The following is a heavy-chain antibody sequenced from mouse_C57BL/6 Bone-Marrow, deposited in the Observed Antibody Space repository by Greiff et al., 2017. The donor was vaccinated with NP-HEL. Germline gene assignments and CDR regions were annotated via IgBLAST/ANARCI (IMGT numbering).Heavy chain of an antibody. V-gene: IGHV5-17*01. CDR1: GFTFSDYG. Sequence: EVQGVASGGGLVKPGGSLKLSCAASGFTFSDYGMHWVRQAPENGLEWVAYISSGSSTIYYADTVKGRFTISRDTAKNTLFLQMTSLRSEDTAMYYCARGRRYGNSHDYWGQGTTLTVSS. CDR2: ISSGSSTI. J-gene: IGHJ2*01. CDR3: ARGRRYGNSHDY. D-gene: IGHD2-1*01.